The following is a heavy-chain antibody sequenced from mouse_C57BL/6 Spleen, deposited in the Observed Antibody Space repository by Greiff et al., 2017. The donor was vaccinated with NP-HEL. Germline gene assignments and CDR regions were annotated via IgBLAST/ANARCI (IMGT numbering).Heavy chain of an antibody. V-gene: IGHV5-17*01. Sequence: EVKVEESGGGLVKPGGSLKLSCAASGFTFSDYGMHWVRQAPEKGLEWVAYISSGSSTIYYADTVKGRFTISRDNAKNTLFLQMTSLRSEDTAMYYCARHYSNYVDYAMDYWGQGTSVTVSS. D-gene: IGHD2-5*01. CDR1: GFTFSDYG. CDR3: ARHYSNYVDYAMDY. CDR2: ISSGSSTI. J-gene: IGHJ4*01.